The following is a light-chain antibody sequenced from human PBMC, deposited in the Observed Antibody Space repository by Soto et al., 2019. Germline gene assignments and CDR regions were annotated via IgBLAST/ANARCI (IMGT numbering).Light chain of an antibody. J-gene: IGKJ4*01. Sequence: DIQLTQSPSFLSASVGDRVTITCRASQGISSYLAWYQQKPGKAPKLLIYAASTLQSGVPSRFSGSGSGTEFTTTISSLQPEDFSTYYCQQLNSYPRALTFGGGTKVEIK. CDR3: QQLNSYPRALT. CDR2: AAS. CDR1: QGISSY. V-gene: IGKV1-9*01.